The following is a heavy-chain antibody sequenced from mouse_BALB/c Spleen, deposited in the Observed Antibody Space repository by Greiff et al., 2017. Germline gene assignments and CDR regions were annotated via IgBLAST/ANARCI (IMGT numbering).Heavy chain of an antibody. D-gene: IGHD4-1*01. CDR3: VPNWVIFDY. CDR2: INPSSGYT. CDR1: GYTFTSYT. Sequence: QVQLKQSAAELARPGASVKMSCKASGYTFTSYTMHWVKQRPGQGLEWIGYINPSSGYTEYNQKFKDKTTLTADKSSSTAYMQLSSLTSEDSAVYYCVPNWVIFDYWGQGTTLTVSS. J-gene: IGHJ2*01. V-gene: IGHV1-4*02.